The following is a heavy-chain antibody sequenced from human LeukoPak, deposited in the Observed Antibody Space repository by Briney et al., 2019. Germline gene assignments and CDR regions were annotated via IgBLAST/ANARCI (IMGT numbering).Heavy chain of an antibody. CDR3: AREAGRLVSYYYGMDV. CDR2: ISDNGGRT. V-gene: IGHV3-23*01. Sequence: GGSLRLSCAASGFTFSTYTMAWVRQAPGGGLEWVSGISDNGGRTYYADSVKGRFAISRDDSKSTLYLQMNSLRGEDTAVYYCAREAGRLVSYYYGMDVWGQGTTVTVSS. CDR1: GFTFSTYT. J-gene: IGHJ6*02. D-gene: IGHD6-19*01.